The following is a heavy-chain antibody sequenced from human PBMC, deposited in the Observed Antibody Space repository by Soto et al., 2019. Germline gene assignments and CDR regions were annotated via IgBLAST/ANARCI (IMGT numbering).Heavy chain of an antibody. CDR1: GFTVSSTY. J-gene: IGHJ4*02. CDR3: ARHRGQGYYDSSGNPFDS. Sequence: EVQLVETGGGLIQPGGSLRLSCAASGFTVSSTYMSWVRQAPGKGLEWVSVIYDGGRTYYADSVKGRFTISRDSSKNTLDLQMNSLRAEDTAVYYCARHRGQGYYDSSGNPFDSWGQGTLVTVSS. D-gene: IGHD3-22*01. CDR2: IYDGGRT. V-gene: IGHV3-53*02.